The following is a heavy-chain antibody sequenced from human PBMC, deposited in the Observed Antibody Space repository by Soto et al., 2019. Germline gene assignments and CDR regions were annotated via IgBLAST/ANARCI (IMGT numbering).Heavy chain of an antibody. CDR1: GFTFSNFV. CDR2: ISGSGIST. V-gene: IGHV3-23*01. CDR3: ARVHNQDLENIFDN. J-gene: IGHJ4*02. Sequence: PGGSLRLSCTASGFTFSNFVMSWVRQAPGRGLEWVSAISGSGISTFYADSVKGRFIISRDNSKNTLYLQLNSLKAEDTAVYFCARVHNQDLENIFDNWGQRTPVTVSS. D-gene: IGHD3-3*01.